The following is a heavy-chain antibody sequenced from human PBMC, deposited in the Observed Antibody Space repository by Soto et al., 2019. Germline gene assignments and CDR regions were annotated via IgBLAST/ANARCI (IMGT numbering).Heavy chain of an antibody. Sequence: QVQLQESGPGLVKPSETLSLTCTVSDGSISSYYWTWLRQPPGKGLEWIGYSYYSGSINYNPSLTSRLTISVGTSKNQSSLKSSSVTAADTAGYYCARLRANCCGGSCYPDYWGQGTLVPVSS. D-gene: IGHD2-15*01. J-gene: IGHJ4*02. CDR1: DGSISSYY. CDR3: ARLRANCCGGSCYPDY. CDR2: SYYSGSI. V-gene: IGHV4-59*01.